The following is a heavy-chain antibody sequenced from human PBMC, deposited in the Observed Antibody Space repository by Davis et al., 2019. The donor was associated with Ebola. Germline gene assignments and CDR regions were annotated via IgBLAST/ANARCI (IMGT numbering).Heavy chain of an antibody. CDR2: ISAIGGAT. CDR3: AKDLTPYYGSGAFFDY. D-gene: IGHD3-10*01. Sequence: PGRSLRLSCPASASPFTSYAMSWVRQAPGRGLEWVSSISAIGGATFYADSVKGRIVMSRDNSNDTLYLRMNNLRAEDTAIYYCAKDLTPYYGSGAFFDYWGQGILVTVSS. V-gene: IGHV3-23*01. J-gene: IGHJ4*02. CDR1: ASPFTSYA.